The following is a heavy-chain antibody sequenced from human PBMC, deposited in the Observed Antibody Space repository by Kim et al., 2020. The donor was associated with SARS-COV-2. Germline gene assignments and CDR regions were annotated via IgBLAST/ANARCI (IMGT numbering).Heavy chain of an antibody. CDR2: IYYSGST. V-gene: IGHV4-39*01. J-gene: IGHJ5*02. Sequence: SETLSLTCTVSGDSISSSNYYWGWIRQPPGKGLEWIGSIYYSGSTYYNPSLKGRVTISVDTSKNQFSLKLTSVTAADTAVYYCARHISSRIVGLNYWFDPWGQGTLVTVSS. CDR1: GDSISSSNYY. D-gene: IGHD1-26*01. CDR3: ARHISSRIVGLNYWFDP.